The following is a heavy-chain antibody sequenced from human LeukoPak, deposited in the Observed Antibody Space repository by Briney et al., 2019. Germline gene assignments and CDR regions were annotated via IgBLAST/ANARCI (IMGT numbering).Heavy chain of an antibody. CDR3: ARFQISAAGTHFDY. J-gene: IGHJ4*02. CDR2: IWPGDSRT. CDR1: GYSFSDYW. D-gene: IGHD6-13*01. Sequence: GESLTISCRGSGYSFSDYWVAWVRHMPGKGLEWMGFIWPGDSRTRYSPSCPGQVTMSVDKSINTAYLQWSSLEASDTAMYYWARFQISAAGTHFDYWGQGTLVTVSS. V-gene: IGHV5-51*01.